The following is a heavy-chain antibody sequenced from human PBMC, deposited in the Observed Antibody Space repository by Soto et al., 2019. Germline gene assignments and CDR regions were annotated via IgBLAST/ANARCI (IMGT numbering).Heavy chain of an antibody. V-gene: IGHV1-2*02. J-gene: IGHJ4*02. CDR1: GCTFTGYY. CDR2: INPNSGGT. D-gene: IGHD3-22*01. Sequence: ASVKVSCKASGCTFTGYYMHWVRQAPGQGLEWMGWINPNSGGTNYAQKFQGRVTMTRDTSISTAYMELSRLRSDDTAVYYCARMYDSSGYYSFWGQGTLVTVSS. CDR3: ARMYDSSGYYSF.